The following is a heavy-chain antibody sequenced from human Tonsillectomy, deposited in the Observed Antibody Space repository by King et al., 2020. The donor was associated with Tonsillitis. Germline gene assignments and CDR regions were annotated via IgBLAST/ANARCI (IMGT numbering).Heavy chain of an antibody. V-gene: IGHV3-30*03. CDR2: ISYDGSNK. CDR1: GFTFSSYG. CDR3: AIDGRAWAGNPTAPFDY. Sequence: VQLVESGGGVVQPGRSLRLSCAASGFTFSSYGMHWVRQAPGKGLEWVAVISYDGSNKYYADSVKGRFTISRDNSKNTLYLQMNSLRAEDTAVYYCAIDGRAWAGNPTAPFDYWGQGTLVTVSS. J-gene: IGHJ4*02. D-gene: IGHD6-19*01.